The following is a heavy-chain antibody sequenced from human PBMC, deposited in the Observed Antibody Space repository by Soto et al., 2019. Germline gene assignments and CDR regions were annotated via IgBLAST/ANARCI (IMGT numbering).Heavy chain of an antibody. J-gene: IGHJ4*02. V-gene: IGHV1-2*02. CDR3: AREPATAKPEGVDF. Sequence: QVQLVQSGAEVRKPGASVKVSCKASGYTFSDYYIHWVRQAPGQGLEWMGWINPNSGGTKYAPKFQGGVTMTRETSSTTAYMELSRLRSGDTAVYYCAREPATAKPEGVDFWGQGTLVTVSS. CDR1: GYTFSDYY. D-gene: IGHD1-1*01. CDR2: INPNSGGT.